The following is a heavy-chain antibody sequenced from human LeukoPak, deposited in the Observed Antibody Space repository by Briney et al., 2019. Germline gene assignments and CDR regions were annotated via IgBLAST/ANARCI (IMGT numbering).Heavy chain of an antibody. D-gene: IGHD4-17*01. CDR3: ARQPTHDYGDPSYWYFDL. J-gene: IGHJ2*01. V-gene: IGHV4-39*01. CDR1: GGSISSSSYY. CDR2: IFYSGST. Sequence: SETLSLTCTVSGGSISSSSYYWGWIRQPPGKGLEWTGSIFYSGSTYYNPSLKSRVTISVYTFKNQFSLKLSSVTAADTAVFYCARQPTHDYGDPSYWYFDLWGRGTLVTVSS.